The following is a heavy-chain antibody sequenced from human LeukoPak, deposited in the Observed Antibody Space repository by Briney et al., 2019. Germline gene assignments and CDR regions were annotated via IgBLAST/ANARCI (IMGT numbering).Heavy chain of an antibody. D-gene: IGHD3-22*01. CDR3: AKQDIVGPYDAFDI. V-gene: IGHV1-2*02. J-gene: IGHJ3*02. CDR2: INPNSGGT. Sequence: ASVKVSCKASGYTFTGYYIHWVRQAPGQGLEWMGWINPNSGGTNYAQKFQGRVTMTRDTSISIAYMELSGLRSDDTAVYYCAKQDIVGPYDAFDIWGQGTMVTVSS. CDR1: GYTFTGYY.